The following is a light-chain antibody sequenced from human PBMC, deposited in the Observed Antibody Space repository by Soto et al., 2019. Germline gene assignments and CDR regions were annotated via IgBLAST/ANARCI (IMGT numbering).Light chain of an antibody. Sequence: QSVLTQPRSVSGSPGQSVTLSCTGTSSDVGGYNYVSWYQQHPGKAPKLMINDVSKRPSGVPDRFSGSKSGNTASLTISGLQAEDEADYYCCSYAGTVVFGGGTKLTVL. V-gene: IGLV2-11*01. CDR1: SSDVGGYNY. J-gene: IGLJ2*01. CDR2: DVS. CDR3: CSYAGTVV.